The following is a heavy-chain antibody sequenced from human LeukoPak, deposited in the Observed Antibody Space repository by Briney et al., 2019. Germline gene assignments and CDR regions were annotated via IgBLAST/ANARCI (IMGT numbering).Heavy chain of an antibody. CDR1: GFTFSSYA. D-gene: IGHD6-19*01. Sequence: GGSLRLSCAASGFTFSSYAMNWVRQAPGKGLEWVSYITNNGTTIYYADSVKGRFTISRDNAENSLYLQMNRLRAEDTAIYYCARDQWLAYYYHGMDVWGQGTTLTVSS. V-gene: IGHV3-48*03. J-gene: IGHJ6*02. CDR2: ITNNGTTI. CDR3: ARDQWLAYYYHGMDV.